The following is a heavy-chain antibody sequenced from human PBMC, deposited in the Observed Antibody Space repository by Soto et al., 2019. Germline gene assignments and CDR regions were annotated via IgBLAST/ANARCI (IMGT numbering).Heavy chain of an antibody. J-gene: IGHJ6*02. D-gene: IGHD6-13*01. V-gene: IGHV3-30-3*01. Sequence: QVQLVESGGGVVQPGRSLRLSCAASGFTFSSYAMHWVRQAPGKGLEWVAVISYDGSNKYYADSVKGRFTISRDNSKNTLYLQMNSLRAEDTAVYYCARCYSISWYYYYYGMDVWGQGTTVTVSS. CDR2: ISYDGSNK. CDR1: GFTFSSYA. CDR3: ARCYSISWYYYYYGMDV.